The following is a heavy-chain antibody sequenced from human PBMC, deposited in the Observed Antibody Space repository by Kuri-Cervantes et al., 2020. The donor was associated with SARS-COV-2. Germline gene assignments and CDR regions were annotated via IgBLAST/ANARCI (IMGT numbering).Heavy chain of an antibody. V-gene: IGHV3-30*09. CDR1: GFTFSSYA. J-gene: IGHJ4*02. CDR3: ARGRFCFDY. CDR2: ISYDGSNK. Sequence: GGSLRLSCAASGFTFSSYAMHWVRQAPGKGLEWVAVISYDGSNKYYADSVKGRFAISRDNSKNTLYLQMNCLRAEDTAVYYCARGRFCFDYWGQGTLVTVSS. D-gene: IGHD3-3*01.